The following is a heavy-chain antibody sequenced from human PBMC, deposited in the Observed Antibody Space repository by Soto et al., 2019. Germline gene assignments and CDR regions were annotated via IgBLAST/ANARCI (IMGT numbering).Heavy chain of an antibody. CDR1: GFTFSSFW. Sequence: EVQLVESGGGLVQPGGSLRLSCEASGFTFSSFWMHWVRQAPGKGLVWVSLVSSDGTITTYADSVDGRFTISRDNAKNTVYLQMNSLRAEDTAVYYCARGPLWGSSAYWGQGALVTVSS. CDR2: VSSDGTIT. J-gene: IGHJ4*02. CDR3: ARGPLWGSSAY. V-gene: IGHV3-74*01. D-gene: IGHD6-6*01.